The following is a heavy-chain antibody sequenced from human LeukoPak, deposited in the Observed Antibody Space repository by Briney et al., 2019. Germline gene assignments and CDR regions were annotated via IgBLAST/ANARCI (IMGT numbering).Heavy chain of an antibody. CDR1: GRSISSYY. CDR2: IYSSGRT. CDR3: ARERQGWWLDS. J-gene: IGHJ5*01. Sequence: PSETLSLTCTVSGRSISSYYWSWIRQPAGKGLEWIGRIYSSGRTEYNPSLKSRVTMSVDTSKNRFYLKLSSVTAADTALYYCARERQGWWLDSWGQGTLVTVSS. D-gene: IGHD5-24*01. V-gene: IGHV4-4*07.